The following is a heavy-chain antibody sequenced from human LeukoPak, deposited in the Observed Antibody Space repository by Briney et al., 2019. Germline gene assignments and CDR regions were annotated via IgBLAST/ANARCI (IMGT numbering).Heavy chain of an antibody. CDR2: ISSSSRTT. Sequence: GGSLRLSCAASGFAFSRYSMNWVRQAPGKGLQWVSYISSSSRTTYYADSVKGRFTISRDNAKDSLYLRMNSLRAEDTAVYYCARESTGWYIDYWGQGTLVTVSS. V-gene: IGHV3-48*01. J-gene: IGHJ4*02. CDR1: GFAFSRYS. D-gene: IGHD6-19*01. CDR3: ARESTGWYIDY.